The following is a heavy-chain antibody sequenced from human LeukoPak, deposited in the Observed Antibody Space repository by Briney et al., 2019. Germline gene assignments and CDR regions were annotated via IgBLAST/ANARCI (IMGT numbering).Heavy chain of an antibody. V-gene: IGHV3-74*01. CDR2: INTDGSST. Sequence: PGGSLRLSCAASGFTFSSYWMHWVRQAPGKGLVWVARINTDGSSTNYADSVEGRFTISRDNAKNTLYLQMNSLRAEDTAVYSCARGLQGIDYWGQGTLVTVSS. J-gene: IGHJ4*02. D-gene: IGHD4-11*01. CDR3: ARGLQGIDY. CDR1: GFTFSSYW.